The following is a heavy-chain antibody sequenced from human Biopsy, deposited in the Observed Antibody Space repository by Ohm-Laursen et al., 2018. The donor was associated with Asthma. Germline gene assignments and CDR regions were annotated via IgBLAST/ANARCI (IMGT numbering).Heavy chain of an antibody. CDR3: ARAVYYSLNYGIDV. CDR1: GYTFNSAG. V-gene: IGHV1-18*01. J-gene: IGHJ6*02. CDR2: ISVYNGNT. D-gene: IGHD3-10*01. Sequence: ASVKVSCKTSGYTFNSAGITWVRQAPGQGLEGMGGISVYNGNTKVAQKLQDRVTMITDTSTSTAYMELRSLRSDDAAVSFCARAVYYSLNYGIDVWGQGTTVTVS.